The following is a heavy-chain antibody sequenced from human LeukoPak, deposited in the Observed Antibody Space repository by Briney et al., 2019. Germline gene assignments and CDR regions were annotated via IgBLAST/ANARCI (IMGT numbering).Heavy chain of an antibody. CDR3: ARVVSGPDAFDI. J-gene: IGHJ3*02. V-gene: IGHV3-21*01. D-gene: IGHD6-19*01. CDR1: GFTFSSYS. CDR2: ISSSSSYI. Sequence: PGGSLRLSCAASGFTFSSYSMNWVRQAPVKGLEWVSSISSSSSYIYYADSVKGRFTISRDNAKNSLYLQMNSLRAEDTAVYYCARVVSGPDAFDIWGQGTMVTVSS.